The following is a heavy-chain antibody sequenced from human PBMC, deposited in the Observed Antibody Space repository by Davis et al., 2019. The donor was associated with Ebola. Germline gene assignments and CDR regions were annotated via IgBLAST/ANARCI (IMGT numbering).Heavy chain of an antibody. CDR2: ISGALRSDDKT. D-gene: IGHD6-13*01. CDR1: GFTLRNHG. J-gene: IGHJ4*02. Sequence: GESLKISCAASGFTLRNHGMHWVRQAPGKGLEWVSDISGALRSDDKTYYADSVKGRFTISRDDSKNTLFLQMNSLRAEDTAIYYCAKALYASSYDYWGQGTLVTVSS. CDR3: AKALYASSYDY. V-gene: IGHV3-23*01.